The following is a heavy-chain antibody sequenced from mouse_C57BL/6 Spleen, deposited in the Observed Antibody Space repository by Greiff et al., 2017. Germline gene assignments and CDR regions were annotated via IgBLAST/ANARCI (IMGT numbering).Heavy chain of an antibody. Sequence: QVQLKQPGAELVRPGTSVKLSCKASGYTFTSYWMHWVKQRPGQGLEWIGVIDPSDSYTNYNQKFKGKATLTVDTSSSTAYMQLSSLTSEDSAVYYCARGGGDYDGIAYWGQGTLVTVSA. CDR2: IDPSDSYT. J-gene: IGHJ3*01. D-gene: IGHD2-4*01. V-gene: IGHV1-59*01. CDR3: ARGGGDYDGIAY. CDR1: GYTFTSYW.